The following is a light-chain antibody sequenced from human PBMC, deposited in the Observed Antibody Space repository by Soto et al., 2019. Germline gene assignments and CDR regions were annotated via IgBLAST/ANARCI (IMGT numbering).Light chain of an antibody. Sequence: QSVLTQPASVSGSPGQSITISCTGTSSDVGAYNYVSWYQHHPGKVPKLLIYEVTYRPSGVSHRFSASKSGNTASLTISGLQAEDEADYYCISYTGSSTSYVFGTGTKVTAL. CDR3: ISYTGSSTSYV. CDR2: EVT. J-gene: IGLJ1*01. CDR1: SSDVGAYNY. V-gene: IGLV2-14*01.